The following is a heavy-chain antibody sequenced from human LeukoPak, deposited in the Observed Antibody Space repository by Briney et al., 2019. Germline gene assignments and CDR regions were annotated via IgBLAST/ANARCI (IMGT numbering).Heavy chain of an antibody. D-gene: IGHD6-19*01. J-gene: IGHJ4*02. CDR1: GYTFSSYG. V-gene: IGHV1-18*01. Sequence: GASVKVSCKASGYTFSSYGISWVRQAPGQGLEWMGWIRDYNGHTRYAQKFQGRVTMTTDTSTSTVYMELRSLRYDDTAVYYCARDEQWLVDYWGQGTLVTVSS. CDR3: ARDEQWLVDY. CDR2: IRDYNGHT.